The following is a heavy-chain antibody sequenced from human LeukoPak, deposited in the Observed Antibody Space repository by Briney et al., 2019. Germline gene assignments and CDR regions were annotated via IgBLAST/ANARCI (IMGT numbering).Heavy chain of an antibody. Sequence: VASVKVSCKASGYTFTGSYMHWVRQAPGQGLEWMGWINPNSGGTNYAQKFQGRVTMTRDTSISTAYMELSRLRSDDTAVYYCARGTYYCDSSGYSYPAHWGQGTLVTVSS. CDR1: GYTFTGSY. D-gene: IGHD3-22*01. J-gene: IGHJ4*02. V-gene: IGHV1-2*02. CDR2: INPNSGGT. CDR3: ARGTYYCDSSGYSYPAH.